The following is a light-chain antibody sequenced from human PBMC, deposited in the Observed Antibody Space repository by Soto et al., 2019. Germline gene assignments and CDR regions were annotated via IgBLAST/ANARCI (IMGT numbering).Light chain of an antibody. Sequence: EIVLTQSPATLSFSPGERATLSCRASQSVSRYLAWYQQKPGQAPRLLIYDASNRATGIPARFSASGSGTDFTLTISSLGPEDFAVYYCQQRTNSELTFGPGTKVDVK. J-gene: IGKJ3*01. CDR2: DAS. V-gene: IGKV3-11*01. CDR3: QQRTNSELT. CDR1: QSVSRY.